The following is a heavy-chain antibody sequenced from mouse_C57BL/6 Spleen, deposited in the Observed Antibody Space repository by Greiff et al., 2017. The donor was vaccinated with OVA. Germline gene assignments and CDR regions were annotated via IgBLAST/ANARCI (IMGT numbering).Heavy chain of an antibody. Sequence: EVKLMESGEGLVKPGGSLKLSCAASGFTFSSYAMSWVRQTPEKRLEWVAYISSGGGYIYYADTVKGRFTISRDNARNTLYLQMSSLKTEDTARYYCTRDYYGMDYWGQGTSVTVSS. CDR2: ISSGGGYI. J-gene: IGHJ4*01. CDR3: TRDYYGMDY. CDR1: GFTFSSYA. V-gene: IGHV5-9-1*02.